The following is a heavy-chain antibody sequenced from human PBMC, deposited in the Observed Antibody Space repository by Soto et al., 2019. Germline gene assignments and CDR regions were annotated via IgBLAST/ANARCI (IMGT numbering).Heavy chain of an antibody. D-gene: IGHD3-22*01. CDR2: IKSKTDGGTA. J-gene: IGHJ4*02. CDR1: GFTFSNAW. V-gene: IGHV3-15*01. CDR3: TTDLDSSGYVDY. Sequence: PGGSLRLSCAASGFTFSNAWMSWVRQAPGKGLEWVGRIKSKTDGGTADYAAPVKGRFTISRDDSKNTLYLQMNSLKTEDTAVYYCTTDLDSSGYVDYWGQGTLVTVSS.